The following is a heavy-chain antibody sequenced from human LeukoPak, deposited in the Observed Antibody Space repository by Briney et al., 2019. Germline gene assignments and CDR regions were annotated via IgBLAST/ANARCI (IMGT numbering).Heavy chain of an antibody. CDR2: INHSGST. D-gene: IGHD6-19*01. J-gene: IGHJ4*02. CDR1: GXSFSGYY. V-gene: IGHV4-34*01. CDR3: ARQYSSGWPPHY. Sequence: PSETLSLTCAVYGXSFSGYYWSWIRQPPGKGREWIGEINHSGSTNYNPSLKSRVTISVDTSKNQFSLKLSSVTAADTAVYYCARQYSSGWPPHYWGQGTLVTVSS.